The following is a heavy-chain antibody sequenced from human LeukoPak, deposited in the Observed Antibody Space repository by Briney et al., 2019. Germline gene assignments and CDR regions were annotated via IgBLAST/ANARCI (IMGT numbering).Heavy chain of an antibody. J-gene: IGHJ6*03. CDR1: GFTFSSYS. V-gene: IGHV3-21*01. CDR3: ARGWETGYQLLPPYYYYYYYMDV. Sequence: GGSLRLSCAASGFTFSSYSMNWVRQAPGKGLEWVSSISSSSSYIYYADSVKGRFTISRDNAKNSLYLQMNSLRAEDTAVYYCARGWETGYQLLPPYYYYYYYMDVWGKGTTVTVSS. D-gene: IGHD2-2*01. CDR2: ISSSSSYI.